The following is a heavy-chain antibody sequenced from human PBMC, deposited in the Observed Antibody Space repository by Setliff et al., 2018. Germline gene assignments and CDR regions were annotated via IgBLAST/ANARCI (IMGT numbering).Heavy chain of an antibody. D-gene: IGHD6-19*01. J-gene: IGHJ6*03. CDR3: AREQWLDPPGYYYMDV. V-gene: IGHV1-18*01. Sequence: ASVKVSCKASGYTFTSYGISWVRQAPGQGLEWMGWVSAYNGNTNYAQKLQGRVTMTTDTSTSTAYMELRSLRSDDTAVYYCAREQWLDPPGYYYMDVWAKGTTVTVSS. CDR2: VSAYNGNT. CDR1: GYTFTSYG.